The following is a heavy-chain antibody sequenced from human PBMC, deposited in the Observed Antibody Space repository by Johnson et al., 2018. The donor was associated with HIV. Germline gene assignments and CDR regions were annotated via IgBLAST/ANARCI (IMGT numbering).Heavy chain of an antibody. Sequence: QVLLVESGGGVVQPGRSLRLSCAASGFTFSSCAFHWVRQAPGKGLEWVAFIRYDGSNKYYADSVKGRFTISRDNSKNTLYLQMNSLRPEDSAVYYCATLWFGEVSVYDAFDVWGQGTMVTVSS. CDR1: GFTFSSCA. CDR3: ATLWFGEVSVYDAFDV. J-gene: IGHJ3*01. V-gene: IGHV3-30*02. D-gene: IGHD3-10*01. CDR2: IRYDGSNK.